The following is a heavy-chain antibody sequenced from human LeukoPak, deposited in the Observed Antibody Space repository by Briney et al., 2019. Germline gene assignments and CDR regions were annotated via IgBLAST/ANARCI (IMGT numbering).Heavy chain of an antibody. J-gene: IGHJ2*01. Sequence: PSETLSLTCTVSGGSISSYYWSWIRQHPGKGLEWIGYIYYSGSAYYNPSLRSRATISVDTYKSQFSLKLSSVTAADTAVYYCARAILTPSGYVWHFDLWGRGTLVTVSS. CDR2: IYYSGSA. V-gene: IGHV4-59*06. CDR3: ARAILTPSGYVWHFDL. D-gene: IGHD3-3*01. CDR1: GGSISSYY.